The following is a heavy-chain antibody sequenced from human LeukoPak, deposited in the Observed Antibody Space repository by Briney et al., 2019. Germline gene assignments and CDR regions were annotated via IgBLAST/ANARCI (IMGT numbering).Heavy chain of an antibody. J-gene: IGHJ4*02. CDR1: GGSISSGSYY. D-gene: IGHD1-26*01. CDR3: ARVYSGSFENY. CDR2: IYTSGST. V-gene: IGHV4-61*02. Sequence: SETLSLTCTVSGGSISSGSYYWSWIRQPAGKGLEWIGRIYTSGSTNYNPSLKSRVTISVDTSKNQFSLKLSSVTAADTAVYYCARVYSGSFENYWGQGTLVTVSS.